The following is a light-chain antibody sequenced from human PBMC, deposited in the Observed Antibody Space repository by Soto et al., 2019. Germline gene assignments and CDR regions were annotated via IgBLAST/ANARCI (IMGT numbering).Light chain of an antibody. CDR2: DAS. CDR3: QQRSNEAT. CDR1: QSVSSY. J-gene: IGKJ3*01. Sequence: EIVLTQSPATLSLSPGERATLSCRASQSVSSYLAWYQQKPGQAPRLLIYDASNRATGIPARFSGSGSGTDFTLTISSLEPEDFAVYYCQQRSNEATCGPGTKVDIK. V-gene: IGKV3-11*01.